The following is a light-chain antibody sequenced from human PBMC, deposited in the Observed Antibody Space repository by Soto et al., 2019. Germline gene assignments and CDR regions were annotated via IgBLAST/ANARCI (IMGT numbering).Light chain of an antibody. J-gene: IGKJ1*01. CDR2: DAS. V-gene: IGKV3-11*01. CDR3: MQATQSTWT. Sequence: EIVLTQSPATLSLSPGERATLSCRASQSVYSYLAWYQQKPGQAPRLLIYDASNRATGIPARFSGSGAGTDFTLTISRVEAEDVGLYYCMQATQSTWTFGQGTKVEIK. CDR1: QSVYSY.